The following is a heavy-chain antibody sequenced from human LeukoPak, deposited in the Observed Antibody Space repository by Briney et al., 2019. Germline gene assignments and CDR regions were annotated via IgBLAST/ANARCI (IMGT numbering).Heavy chain of an antibody. J-gene: IGHJ5*02. CDR1: GGTFSSYA. Sequence: ASVKVSCKASGGTFSSYAISWVRQAPGQGLEWMGGIIPIFGTANYAQKCQGRVTITADESTRTAYMELSSLRSEDTAVYYCARAPPVSGDNWFDPWGQGTLVTVSS. D-gene: IGHD3-10*01. CDR2: IIPIFGTA. CDR3: ARAPPVSGDNWFDP. V-gene: IGHV1-69*13.